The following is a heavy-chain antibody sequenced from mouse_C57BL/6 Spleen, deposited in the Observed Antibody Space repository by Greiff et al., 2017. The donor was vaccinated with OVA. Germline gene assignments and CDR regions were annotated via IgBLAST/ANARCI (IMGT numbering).Heavy chain of an antibody. D-gene: IGHD1-1*01. J-gene: IGHJ2*01. Sequence: QVQLQQPGAELVRPGTSVKLSCKASGYTFTSYWMHWVKQRPGQGLEWIGVIDPSDSYTNYNQKFKGKATLTVDTSSSTAYMQLSSLTSEDSAVYYCAREEDGSGQYYFGYRGQGTTLTVSS. CDR3: AREEDGSGQYYFGY. CDR2: IDPSDSYT. V-gene: IGHV1-59*01. CDR1: GYTFTSYW.